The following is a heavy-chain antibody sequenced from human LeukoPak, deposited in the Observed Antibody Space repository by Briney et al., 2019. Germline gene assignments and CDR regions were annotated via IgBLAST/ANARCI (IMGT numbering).Heavy chain of an antibody. J-gene: IGHJ4*02. CDR2: IKQDGSKK. V-gene: IGHV3-7*03. CDR1: GFPFSSYW. Sequence: GGSLRLSCVASGFPFSSYWMTWVRQAPGKGLEWVANIKQDGSKKSYVDSVKGRFTISRDNAKNSLYLQMNSLRVEDTAFYYCAKDNRRHYTSGPNPDSLHWGQGALVTVSS. D-gene: IGHD6-19*01. CDR3: AKDNRRHYTSGPNPDSLH.